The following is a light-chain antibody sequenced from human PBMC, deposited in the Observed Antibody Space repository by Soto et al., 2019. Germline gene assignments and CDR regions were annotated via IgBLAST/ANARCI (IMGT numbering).Light chain of an antibody. CDR2: DVS. J-gene: IGLJ2*01. Sequence: QSALTQPASVSGSPGQSITISCTGSSSDVGSYDYVSWYQQHPGKAPKLIIYDVSDRPSGVSTRFSGSKSDITASLTISGLQAEDDADYYCCSYTSSSTLVFGGGTKVTVL. CDR3: CSYTSSSTLV. CDR1: SSDVGSYDY. V-gene: IGLV2-14*01.